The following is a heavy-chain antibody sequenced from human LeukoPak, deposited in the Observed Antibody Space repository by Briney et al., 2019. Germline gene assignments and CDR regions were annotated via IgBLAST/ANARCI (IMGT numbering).Heavy chain of an antibody. V-gene: IGHV3-30*04. D-gene: IGHD1-26*01. CDR3: ARVPVGSYSFDY. CDR2: ISYDGSNE. Sequence: PGGSLRLSCAASGFTFSSYAMHWVRQAPGKGLEWVAVISYDGSNEYYADSVKGRFTISRDNTKNTLYLHMNSLRAEDTAVYYCARVPVGSYSFDYWGQGTLVTVSS. CDR1: GFTFSSYA. J-gene: IGHJ4*02.